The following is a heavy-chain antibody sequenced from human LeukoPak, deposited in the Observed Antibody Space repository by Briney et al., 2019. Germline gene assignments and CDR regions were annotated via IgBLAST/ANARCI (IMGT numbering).Heavy chain of an antibody. CDR3: ARAGAPRVWELLVY. J-gene: IGHJ4*02. CDR1: GFTFSSYA. V-gene: IGHV3-30-3*01. CDR2: ISYDGSNK. Sequence: GGSLRLSCAASGFTFSSYAMHWVRQAPGKGLEWVAVISYDGSNKYYADSVKGRFTISRDNSKNTLYLQMTSLRAEDTAVYYCARAGAPRVWELLVYWGQGPLVTVSS. D-gene: IGHD1-26*01.